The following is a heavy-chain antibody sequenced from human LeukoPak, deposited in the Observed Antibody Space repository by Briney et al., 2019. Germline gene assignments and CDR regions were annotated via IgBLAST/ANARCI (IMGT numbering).Heavy chain of an antibody. CDR2: IYHSGST. V-gene: IGHV4-38-2*02. CDR1: GYSISSGYY. CDR3: ARVLIDSSWINYYYYMDV. Sequence: SETLCLTCTVSGYSISSGYYWGWIRQPPGKGLEWFGSIYHSGSTYYNPSLKSRVTISVDTSKNQFSLKLSSVTAADTAVYYCARVLIDSSWINYYYYMDVWGKGTTVTVSS. D-gene: IGHD6-13*01. J-gene: IGHJ6*03.